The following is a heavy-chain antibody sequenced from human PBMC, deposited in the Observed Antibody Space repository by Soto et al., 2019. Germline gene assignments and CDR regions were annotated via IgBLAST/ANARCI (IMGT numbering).Heavy chain of an antibody. D-gene: IGHD3-3*01. CDR3: ARESSRSGNSYYYGMDV. J-gene: IGHJ6*02. Sequence: QVQLVQSGAEVQKPGSSVKVSCKASGGTFSSYAISWVRQAPGQGLEWMGGIIPIFGTANYAQKFQGRVTITADESTSTAYMELSSLRSEDTAVYYCARESSRSGNSYYYGMDVWGQGTTVTVSS. CDR1: GGTFSSYA. CDR2: IIPIFGTA. V-gene: IGHV1-69*01.